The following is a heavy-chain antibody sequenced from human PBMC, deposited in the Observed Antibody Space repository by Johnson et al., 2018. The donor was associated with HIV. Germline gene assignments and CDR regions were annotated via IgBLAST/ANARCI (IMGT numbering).Heavy chain of an antibody. D-gene: IGHD4-17*01. CDR1: GFTFSSYA. CDR3: ARDSTAGPDKGLDYVGAFDI. V-gene: IGHV3-23*04. J-gene: IGHJ3*02. Sequence: EVQLVESGGGLVQPGGSLRLSCVASGFTFSSYAMTWVRQAPGKGLEWVSRISGSGGSTFYADSVKGRFTISRDNSKNSVYLQMNSLRAEDTAVYYCARDSTAGPDKGLDYVGAFDIWGQGTMVTVSS. CDR2: ISGSGGST.